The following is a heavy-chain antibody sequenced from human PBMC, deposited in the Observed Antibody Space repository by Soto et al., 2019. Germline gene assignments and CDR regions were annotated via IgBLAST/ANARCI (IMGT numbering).Heavy chain of an antibody. CDR3: ARAQRWLNYFDY. D-gene: IGHD5-12*01. J-gene: IGHJ4*02. CDR2: IYYSGST. V-gene: IGHV4-59*01. Sequence: QVQLQESGPGLVKPSDTLSLTCTVSGGSISSYYWSWIRQPPGKGLEWIGYIYYSGSTNYNPSLKSRVTISVDTSKNQFSLKLSSVTAADTAVYYCARAQRWLNYFDYWGQGTLVTVSS. CDR1: GGSISSYY.